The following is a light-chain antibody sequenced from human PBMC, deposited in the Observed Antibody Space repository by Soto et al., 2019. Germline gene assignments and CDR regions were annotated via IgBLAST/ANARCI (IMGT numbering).Light chain of an antibody. Sequence: EIVMTQSPATLSVSPGERATLSCRASQSVSSNLAWYQQKPGHTPRLLIYGASTRATGIPARFSGSGSGTEFSLPISSLQSEDFAVYYCQQYNNWSLAFGGGTKVEIK. CDR3: QQYNNWSLA. CDR1: QSVSSN. CDR2: GAS. V-gene: IGKV3-15*01. J-gene: IGKJ4*01.